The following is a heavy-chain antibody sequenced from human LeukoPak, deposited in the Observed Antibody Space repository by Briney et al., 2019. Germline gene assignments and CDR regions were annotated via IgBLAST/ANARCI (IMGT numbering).Heavy chain of an antibody. V-gene: IGHV1-3*01. D-gene: IGHD5-12*01. J-gene: IGHJ4*02. Sequence: ASVKVSCKASGYTFTSYAMHWVRQAPGQRLEWMGWINAGNGNTKYSQKFQGRVTITRDTSASTAYMELSSLRSEDTAVYSCARGVATNRYYFDYWGQGTLVTVSS. CDR1: GYTFTSYA. CDR3: ARGVATNRYYFDY. CDR2: INAGNGNT.